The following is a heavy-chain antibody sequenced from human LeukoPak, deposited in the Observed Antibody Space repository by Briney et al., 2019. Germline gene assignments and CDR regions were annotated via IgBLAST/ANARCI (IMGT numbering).Heavy chain of an antibody. CDR1: GGSINTYY. Sequence: SETLSLTCTVSGGSINTYYWSWIRQPAGKGLEWIGRIYSTGITTYNPSLKGRVTMSVDTSKNQFSLKLSSVTAADTAVYYCARPQSGLGWFDPWGQGILVTVSP. J-gene: IGHJ5*02. CDR3: ARPQSGLGWFDP. V-gene: IGHV4-4*07. CDR2: IYSTGIT.